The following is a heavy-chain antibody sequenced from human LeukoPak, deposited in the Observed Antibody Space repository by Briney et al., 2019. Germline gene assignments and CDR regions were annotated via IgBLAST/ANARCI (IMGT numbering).Heavy chain of an antibody. CDR2: ISSSSSYI. CDR1: GFTFSSYS. V-gene: IGHV3-21*01. J-gene: IGHJ6*04. CDR3: ARAQNRDYCSSTSCYAFFYYGMDV. D-gene: IGHD2-2*01. Sequence: GGSLTLSCAASGFTFSSYSMNWVRQAPGKGLEWVSSISSSSSYIYYADSVKGRFTISRDNAKNSLYLQMNSLRAEDTAVYYCARAQNRDYCSSTSCYAFFYYGMDVWGKGTTVTVSS.